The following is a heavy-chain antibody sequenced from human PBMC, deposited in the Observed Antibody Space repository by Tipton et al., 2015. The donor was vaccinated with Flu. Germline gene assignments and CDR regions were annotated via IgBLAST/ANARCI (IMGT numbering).Heavy chain of an antibody. Sequence: TLSLTCTVSGGSISSYYWSWIRQPAGKGLEWIGRIYTSGSTNYNPSLKSRVTMSVDTSKNQFSLQLNSVTAADTAVYYCASATTVTTSGMDVWGQGTTVTVSS. J-gene: IGHJ6*02. V-gene: IGHV4-4*07. CDR1: GGSISSYY. CDR2: IYTSGST. CDR3: ASATTVTTSGMDV. D-gene: IGHD4-11*01.